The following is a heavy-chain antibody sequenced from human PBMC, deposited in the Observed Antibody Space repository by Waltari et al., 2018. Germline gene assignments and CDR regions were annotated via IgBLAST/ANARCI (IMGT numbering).Heavy chain of an antibody. CDR2: ISSSSSYI. CDR3: AAPVGGYARFDY. J-gene: IGHJ4*02. D-gene: IGHD5-12*01. Sequence: EVQLVESGGGLVKPGGSLRLSCAASGFTFSSYSMNWVRQAPGKGLEWVSSISSSSSYIYYADSVKGRFTISRDNAKNSLYLQMNSLRAEDTAVYYCAAPVGGYARFDYWGQGTLVTVSS. CDR1: GFTFSSYS. V-gene: IGHV3-21*01.